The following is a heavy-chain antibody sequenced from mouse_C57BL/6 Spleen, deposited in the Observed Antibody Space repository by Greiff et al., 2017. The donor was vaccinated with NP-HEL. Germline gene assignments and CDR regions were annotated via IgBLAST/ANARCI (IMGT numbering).Heavy chain of an antibody. V-gene: IGHV1-9*01. J-gene: IGHJ3*01. Sequence: VQLQQSGAELMKPGASVKLSCKATGYTFTGYWMEWVKQRPGHGLEWIGEILPGSGSTNYNEKFKGKATFTADTSSNNAYMQLSSLTTEDSAIYYCARGGYYDGEFGFDYWGQGTLVTVSA. CDR2: ILPGSGST. CDR3: ARGGYYDGEFGFDY. D-gene: IGHD2-3*01. CDR1: GYTFTGYW.